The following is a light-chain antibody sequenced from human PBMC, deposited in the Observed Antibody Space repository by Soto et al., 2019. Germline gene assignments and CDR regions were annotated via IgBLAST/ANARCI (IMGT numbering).Light chain of an antibody. CDR1: SSDVGAYKY. V-gene: IGLV2-8*01. CDR2: EVS. Sequence: QSALTQPPSASGSPGQSVTISCTGTSSDVGAYKYVSWYQQYPGKAPKLMIYEVSKRPSGVPDRFSGSKSGNTASLTVPGLQAEDEADYYGTSYVGSNIWVFGGGTKLTVL. J-gene: IGLJ3*02. CDR3: TSYVGSNIWV.